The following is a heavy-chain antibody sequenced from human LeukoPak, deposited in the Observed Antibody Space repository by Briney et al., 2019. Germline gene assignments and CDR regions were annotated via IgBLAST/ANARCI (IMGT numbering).Heavy chain of an antibody. Sequence: SETLSLTCTVPGGSISSSSYYWGWIRQPPGKGLEWIGSIYHSGSTYYNPSLKSRVTISVDRSKNQFSLKLSSVTAADTAVYYCARETYYYDSSGYSDYWGQGTLVTVSS. CDR1: GGSISSSSYY. V-gene: IGHV4-39*07. J-gene: IGHJ4*02. CDR3: ARETYYYDSSGYSDY. CDR2: IYHSGST. D-gene: IGHD3-22*01.